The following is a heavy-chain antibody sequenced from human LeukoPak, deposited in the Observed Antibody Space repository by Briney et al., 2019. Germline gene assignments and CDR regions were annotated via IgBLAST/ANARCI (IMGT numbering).Heavy chain of an antibody. D-gene: IGHD5-18*01. J-gene: IGHJ4*02. CDR1: GFIFSNYG. CDR3: AKDRGYSYGSTLDY. CDR2: ISGGGGST. Sequence: GGSLRLSCTASGFIFSNYGFHWVRQAPGKGLEWVSAISGGGGSTYYADSVKGRFAISSDSSKSTLYLQMNSLRAEDTAIYYCAKDRGYSYGSTLDYWGQGTLVAVSS. V-gene: IGHV3-23*01.